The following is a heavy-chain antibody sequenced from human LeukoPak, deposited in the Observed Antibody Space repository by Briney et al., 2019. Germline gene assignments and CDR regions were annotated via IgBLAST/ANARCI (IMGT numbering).Heavy chain of an antibody. CDR2: IFYSGSA. CDR3: ASRDCSAGSCLGPFDF. J-gene: IGHJ4*02. V-gene: IGHV4-30-4*08. Sequence: SQTLSLTCTVSGGSISSANYYWGWIRQPPGKGLEWIGYIFYSGSAYYDPSLKSRVIISVDTSKNQFSLKLSSVTAADTAVYYCASRDCSAGSCLGPFDFWGQGTLVTVSS. D-gene: IGHD2-15*01. CDR1: GGSISSANYY.